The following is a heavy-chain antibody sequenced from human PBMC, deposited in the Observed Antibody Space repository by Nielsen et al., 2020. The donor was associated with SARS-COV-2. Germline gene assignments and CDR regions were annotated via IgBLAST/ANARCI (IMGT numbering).Heavy chain of an antibody. Sequence: GESLKISCAASGFAFSSYAMHWVRQAPGKGLEWVAVISYDGSNKYYADSVKGRFTISRDNAKNSLYLQMNSLRAVDTAVYYCARDTIHRYYYYMDVWGKGTTVTVSS. CDR2: ISYDGSNK. V-gene: IGHV3-30-3*01. CDR3: ARDTIHRYYYYMDV. J-gene: IGHJ6*03. CDR1: GFAFSSYA. D-gene: IGHD2-21*01.